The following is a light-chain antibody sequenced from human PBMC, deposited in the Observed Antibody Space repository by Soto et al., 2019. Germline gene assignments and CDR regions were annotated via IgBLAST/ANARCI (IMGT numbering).Light chain of an antibody. CDR2: RNN. CDR3: AAWDDSLSGGV. J-gene: IGLJ3*02. Sequence: QAVVTQSPSASGTPGQRVTISCSGSSSNIGSNYVYWYQQLPGTAPKLLIYRNNQRPSGVPDRFSGSKSGTSASLAISGLRSEDEADYYCAAWDDSLSGGVFGGGTKLTVL. CDR1: SSNIGSNY. V-gene: IGLV1-47*01.